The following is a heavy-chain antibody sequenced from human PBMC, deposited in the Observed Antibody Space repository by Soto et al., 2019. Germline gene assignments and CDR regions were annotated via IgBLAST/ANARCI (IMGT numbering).Heavy chain of an antibody. CDR2: INHSGST. J-gene: IGHJ4*02. V-gene: IGHV4-34*01. D-gene: IGHD3-16*01. CDR3: ASSALEIAQGGSNY. Sequence: SETLSLTCAVYGGSFSGYYWSWIRQPPGKGLEWIGEINHSGSTNYNPSLKSRVTISVDTSKNQFSLKLSSVTAADTAVYYCASSALEIAQGGSNYWGQGTLVTVSS. CDR1: GGSFSGYY.